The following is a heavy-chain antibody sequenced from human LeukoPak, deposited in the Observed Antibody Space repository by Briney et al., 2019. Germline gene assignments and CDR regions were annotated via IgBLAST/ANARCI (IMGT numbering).Heavy chain of an antibody. V-gene: IGHV1-18*04. Sequence: ASVKVSCKASGYTFTGYYMHWVRQAPGQGLEWMGWISAYNGDTNYAQKLQGRVTMTTDTSTSTAYMELRSLRSDDTAVYYCARDGAVGYCSSTSCYPRPGPDYWGQGTLVTVSS. CDR3: ARDGAVGYCSSTSCYPRPGPDY. D-gene: IGHD2-2*01. J-gene: IGHJ4*02. CDR2: ISAYNGDT. CDR1: GYTFTGYY.